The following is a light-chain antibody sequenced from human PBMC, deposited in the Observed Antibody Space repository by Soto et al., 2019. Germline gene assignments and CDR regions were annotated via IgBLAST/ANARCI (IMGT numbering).Light chain of an antibody. J-gene: IGKJ1*01. V-gene: IGKV3-11*01. CDR2: DAA. Sequence: DIVLTQSPATLSLSPGDRATLSCRASQSVGTSLAWYKQQPGQAPRLLIHDAAYRASGIPERFRGSGSGTAFSVAIGSLERADVAVYYCQHRSSWPRSFGRGTKAEV. CDR1: QSVGTS. CDR3: QHRSSWPRS.